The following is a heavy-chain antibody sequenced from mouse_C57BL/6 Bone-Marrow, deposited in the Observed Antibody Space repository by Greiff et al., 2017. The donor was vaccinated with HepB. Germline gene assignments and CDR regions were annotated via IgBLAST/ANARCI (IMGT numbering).Heavy chain of an antibody. V-gene: IGHV1-55*01. Sequence: QVQLQQPGAELVKPGASVKMSCKASGYTFTSYWITWVKQRPGQGLEWIGDIYPGSGSTNYNEKFKSKATLTVDTSSSTAYMQLSRLTSEDSAVYYCARAIYYGNVYWYFDVWGTGTTVTVSS. CDR2: IYPGSGST. D-gene: IGHD2-1*01. J-gene: IGHJ1*03. CDR3: ARAIYYGNVYWYFDV. CDR1: GYTFTSYW.